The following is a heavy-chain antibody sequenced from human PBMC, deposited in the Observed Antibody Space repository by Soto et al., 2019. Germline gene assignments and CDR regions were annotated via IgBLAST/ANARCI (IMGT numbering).Heavy chain of an antibody. J-gene: IGHJ4*02. Sequence: QVQLVQSGAEVKKPGASVKVSCKASGYTFTSYGITWVRQAPGQGLEWMGWISAYNGNTNYAQKLQGRVTMTTDTSTSTAYMELRSVRSDDTSVYYCVVAAQPYHFDYWGQGTLVTVSS. CDR3: VVAAQPYHFDY. D-gene: IGHD2-15*01. CDR2: ISAYNGNT. CDR1: GYTFTSYG. V-gene: IGHV1-18*01.